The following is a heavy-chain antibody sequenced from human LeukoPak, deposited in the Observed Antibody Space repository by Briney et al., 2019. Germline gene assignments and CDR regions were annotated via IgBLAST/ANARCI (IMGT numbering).Heavy chain of an antibody. J-gene: IGHJ4*02. CDR1: GFTFSSYA. V-gene: IGHV3-30*04. CDR3: ARGGNYDILTGYYSGHYFDY. D-gene: IGHD3-9*01. Sequence: GRSLRLSCAASGFTFSSYAMHWVRQAPGKGLEWVAVISYDRSNKYYADSVKGRFTISRDNSKNTLYLQMNSLRAEDTAVYYCARGGNYDILTGYYSGHYFDYWGQGTLVTVSS. CDR2: ISYDRSNK.